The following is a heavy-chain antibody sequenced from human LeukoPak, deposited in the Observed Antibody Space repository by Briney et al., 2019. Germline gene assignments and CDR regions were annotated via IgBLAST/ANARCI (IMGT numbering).Heavy chain of an antibody. J-gene: IGHJ6*03. D-gene: IGHD3-10*01. Sequence: ASVKVSCKASGYTFNSYGISWVRQAPGQGLEWMGWVSAYNGNTNYAQKLQGRVTMTTDTSTSTAYMELRSLRSDDTAVYYCARDAPDYYGSGSYYYYYYYMDVWGKGTKVTVSS. CDR3: ARDAPDYYGSGSYYYYYYYMDV. CDR1: GYTFNSYG. CDR2: VSAYNGNT. V-gene: IGHV1-18*01.